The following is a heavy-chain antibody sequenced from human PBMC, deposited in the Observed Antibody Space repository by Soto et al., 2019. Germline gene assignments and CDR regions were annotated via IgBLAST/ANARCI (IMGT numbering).Heavy chain of an antibody. J-gene: IGHJ1*01. CDR2: INHSGST. Sequence: QVQLQQWGAGLLKPSETLSLTCAVYGGSFSGYYWSWIRQPPGKGLEWIGEINHSGSTNYNPSLKSRVTISVAXCKXQXSLKLSSVTAADTAVYYCARGWRYYYDSSGYSPFRHWGQGTLVTVSS. CDR3: ARGWRYYYDSSGYSPFRH. CDR1: GGSFSGYY. V-gene: IGHV4-34*01. D-gene: IGHD3-22*01.